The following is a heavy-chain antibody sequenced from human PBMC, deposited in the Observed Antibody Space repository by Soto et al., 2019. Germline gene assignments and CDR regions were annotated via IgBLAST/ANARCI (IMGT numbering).Heavy chain of an antibody. V-gene: IGHV3-66*01. CDR2: IYSGGTT. Sequence: GGSLILSCAASGFTVSSNYMSWVRQAPGKGLEWVSVIYSGGTTYYADSVKGRFTISRDNSKNTLYLQMNSLRAEDTAVYYCARDSSDYSSPSDIWGQGTMVTVSS. J-gene: IGHJ3*02. D-gene: IGHD3-10*01. CDR3: ARDSSDYSSPSDI. CDR1: GFTVSSNY.